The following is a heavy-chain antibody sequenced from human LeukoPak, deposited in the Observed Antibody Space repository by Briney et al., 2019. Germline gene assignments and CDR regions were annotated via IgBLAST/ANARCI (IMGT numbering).Heavy chain of an antibody. D-gene: IGHD5-18*01. J-gene: IGHJ4*02. CDR2: ISSSGSTI. Sequence: TGRSLRLSCAASAFTFSNYYMSWIRHAPGNGRESVSYISSSGSTIYYADSVKGRFTISRDNAKNSLCLQMNSLRAEDTAVYYCARGGGYSYPFDYWGQGTLVTVSS. CDR1: AFTFSNYY. CDR3: ARGGGYSYPFDY. V-gene: IGHV3-11*04.